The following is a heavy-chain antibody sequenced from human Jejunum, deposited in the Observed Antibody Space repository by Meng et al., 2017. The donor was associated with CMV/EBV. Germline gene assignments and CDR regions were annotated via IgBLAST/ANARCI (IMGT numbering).Heavy chain of an antibody. J-gene: IGHJ4*02. CDR1: GFTFSIYA. CDR2: ISGSGGTT. CDR3: AKDASLPGAGAEFDF. V-gene: IGHV3-23*01. Sequence: GFTFSIYAMSWVRQAPGTGLEWVSVISGSGGTTHYADSVKGRFTISRDNSKNTLYLQMNSLRPEDTAVYYCAKDASLPGAGAEFDFWGQGTLVTVSS. D-gene: IGHD6-13*01.